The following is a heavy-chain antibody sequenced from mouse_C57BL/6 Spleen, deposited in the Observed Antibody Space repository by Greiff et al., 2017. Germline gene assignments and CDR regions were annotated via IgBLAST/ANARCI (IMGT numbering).Heavy chain of an antibody. CDR1: GFSFTSYG. CDR3: ASTVVGGYFDY. CDR2: IWGDGST. Sequence: VQVVESGPGLVAPSQSLSITCTVSGFSFTSYGVSWVRQPPGKGLEWLGVIWGDGSTNYHSALISRLSISKDNSTSQVFLKLNSLQTDDTATYYCASTVVGGYFDYWGQGTTLTVSS. J-gene: IGHJ2*01. D-gene: IGHD1-1*01. V-gene: IGHV2-3*01.